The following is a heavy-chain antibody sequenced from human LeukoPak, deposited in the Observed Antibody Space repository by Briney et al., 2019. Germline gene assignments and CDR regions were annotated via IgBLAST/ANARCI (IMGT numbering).Heavy chain of an antibody. Sequence: ASVTVSCKASGYTFTGYYMHWVRQAPGQGLEWMGWINPNSGGTNYAQKFQGRVTMTRDTSISTAYMELSRLRSDDTAVYYCALPPYCGGGSCYWSDPFDYWGQGTLVTVSS. D-gene: IGHD2-15*01. CDR3: ALPPYCGGGSCYWSDPFDY. CDR1: GYTFTGYY. CDR2: INPNSGGT. J-gene: IGHJ4*02. V-gene: IGHV1-2*02.